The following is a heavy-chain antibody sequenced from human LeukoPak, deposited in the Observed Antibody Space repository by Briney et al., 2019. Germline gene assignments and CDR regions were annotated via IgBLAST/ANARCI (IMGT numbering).Heavy chain of an antibody. J-gene: IGHJ6*02. V-gene: IGHV3-21*01. CDR3: ARDKPAAMTYYYYGMDV. CDR1: GFTFSSYS. Sequence: EGSLRLSCAASGFTFSSYSMNWVRQAPGKGLEWVSSISSSSSYIYYADSVKGRFTISRDNAKNSLYLQMNSLRAEDTAVYYCARDKPAAMTYYYYGMDVWGQGTTVTVSS. CDR2: ISSSSSYI. D-gene: IGHD2-2*01.